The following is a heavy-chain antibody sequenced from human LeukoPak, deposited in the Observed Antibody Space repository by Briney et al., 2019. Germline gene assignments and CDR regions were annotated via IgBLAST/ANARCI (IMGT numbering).Heavy chain of an antibody. CDR2: IYFPGSS. V-gene: IGHV4-59*08. Sequence: SETLSLTCIVSGCSMSGSYWSWIRQPPGKGLEWLGNIYFPGSSKSNPSLKSRVTISLDTSKNQFSLRLASVTAADTAVYYCARRRQVTPYSPYAFDVWGQGTMVTVSS. D-gene: IGHD2-15*01. CDR1: GCSMSGSY. CDR3: ARRRQVTPYSPYAFDV. J-gene: IGHJ3*01.